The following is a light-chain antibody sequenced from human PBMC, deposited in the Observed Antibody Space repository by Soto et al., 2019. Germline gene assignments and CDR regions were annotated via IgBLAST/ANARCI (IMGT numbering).Light chain of an antibody. V-gene: IGKV3-20*01. CDR3: QDYGISAWP. CDR2: GAS. J-gene: IGKJ1*01. CDR1: QNVRTNY. Sequence: LRRSPGTLYLSPGERVTLSCRASQNVRTNYLAWYQQKPGQAPRLLIYGASTRASGIPERFSGSGSGTDFTLTISRLEPEDFAVYYCQDYGISAWPFGQGTKVDIK.